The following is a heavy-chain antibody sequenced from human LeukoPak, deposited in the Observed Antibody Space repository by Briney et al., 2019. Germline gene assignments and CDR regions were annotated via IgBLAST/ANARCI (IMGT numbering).Heavy chain of an antibody. Sequence: SVKVSCKASGGTFSSYAISWVRQAPGQGLEWMGRIIPIFGTANYAQKFQGRVTITTDESTSTAYMELSSLRSEDTALYYCARGGATYYYDSSGYYEGAYDIWGQGTMVTVSS. CDR1: GGTFSSYA. CDR3: ARGGATYYYDSSGYYEGAYDI. CDR2: IIPIFGTA. D-gene: IGHD3-22*01. J-gene: IGHJ3*02. V-gene: IGHV1-69*05.